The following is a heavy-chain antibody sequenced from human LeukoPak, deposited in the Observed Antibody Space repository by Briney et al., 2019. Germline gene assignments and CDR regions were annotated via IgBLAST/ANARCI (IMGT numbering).Heavy chain of an antibody. D-gene: IGHD6-19*01. CDR3: ARYSSGWYTDY. Sequence: SETLSLTCTVSGVSISSYCWSWIRQPPGKGLEWIGYAYYSGNTNYNPSLKSRVTMSVDTSKKQLSLKVYSVTAADTAVYYCARYSSGWYTDYWGQGTLVTVSS. CDR1: GVSISSYC. J-gene: IGHJ4*02. V-gene: IGHV4-59*01. CDR2: AYYSGNT.